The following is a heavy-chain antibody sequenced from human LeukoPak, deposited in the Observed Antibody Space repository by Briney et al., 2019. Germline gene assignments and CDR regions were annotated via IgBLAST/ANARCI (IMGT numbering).Heavy chain of an antibody. Sequence: ASVRVSCKASGYTFTTHDINWVRQATGQGLEWMGWMSPNSGDTGYAQKFQGRVTMASDSSISTAFMELSSLRSEDTAIYYCVRTPPNWGFDYWGQGTLVTVSS. V-gene: IGHV1-8*01. CDR1: GYTFTTHD. D-gene: IGHD7-27*01. J-gene: IGHJ4*02. CDR2: MSPNSGDT. CDR3: VRTPPNWGFDY.